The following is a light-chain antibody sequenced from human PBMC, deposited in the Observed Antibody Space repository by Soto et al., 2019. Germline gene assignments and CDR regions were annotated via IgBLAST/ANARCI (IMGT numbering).Light chain of an antibody. Sequence: DIQLTQSPSTLSASVGDSVTITCRASENIRSWLAWYQQKRGKPPKLXIYEESPLQSGVPSRFSGRKSGTQFTLTIDSLQPEDFATYYCQQVKTYTRTFGGGTQVDIK. CDR1: ENIRSW. CDR3: QQVKTYTRT. J-gene: IGKJ4*01. CDR2: EES. V-gene: IGKV1-5*01.